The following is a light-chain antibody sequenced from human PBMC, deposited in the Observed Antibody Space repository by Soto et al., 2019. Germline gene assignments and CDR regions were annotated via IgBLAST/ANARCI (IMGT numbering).Light chain of an antibody. J-gene: IGLJ2*01. CDR3: QSYDSSLSGSVV. CDR2: GNS. Sequence: QSVLTQPPSVSGAPGPRVTISCTGSSSNIGAGYDVHWYQHLPGTAPKLLIYGNSNRPSGVPDRFSGSKSGTSASLAITGLQAEEEADYYCQSYDSSLSGSVVFGGGTKLTVL. V-gene: IGLV1-40*01. CDR1: SSNIGAGYD.